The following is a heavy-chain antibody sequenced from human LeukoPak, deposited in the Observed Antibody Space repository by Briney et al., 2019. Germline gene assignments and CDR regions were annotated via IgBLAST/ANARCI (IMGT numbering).Heavy chain of an antibody. J-gene: IGHJ4*02. CDR1: GGTFSSYA. D-gene: IGHD3-10*01. CDR2: IIPIFGTA. Sequence: GSSVKVSCKASGGTFSSYAISWVRQAPGQGLEWMGGIIPIFGTANYAQKFQGRVTITADESTSTAYMELSSLRSEDTAVYYCARVGVEGVEPWGMDYWGQGTLVTVSS. CDR3: ARVGVEGVEPWGMDY. V-gene: IGHV1-69*01.